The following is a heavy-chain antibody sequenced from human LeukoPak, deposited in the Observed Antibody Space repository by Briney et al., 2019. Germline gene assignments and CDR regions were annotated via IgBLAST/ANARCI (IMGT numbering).Heavy chain of an antibody. Sequence: ASVKVSCKASGYTFTSYDINRVRQATGQGLEWTGWMNPNSGNTGYAQKFQGRVTITRNTSISTAYMELSSLRSEDTAVYYCARGILRFLEWLRTELDYWGQGTLVTVSS. V-gene: IGHV1-8*03. J-gene: IGHJ4*02. CDR3: ARGILRFLEWLRTELDY. CDR2: MNPNSGNT. D-gene: IGHD3-3*01. CDR1: GYTFTSYD.